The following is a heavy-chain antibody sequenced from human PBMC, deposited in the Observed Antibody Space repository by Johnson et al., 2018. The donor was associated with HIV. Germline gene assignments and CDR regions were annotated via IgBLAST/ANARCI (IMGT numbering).Heavy chain of an antibody. D-gene: IGHD6-19*01. Sequence: QVQLMESGGGLVKPGGSLRLSCAASGFTFSDYYMNWMRQAPGKGLEWVAFIQYDGSDECYADSVKGRFTISRDNAKNSLYLQMNSLRAEDTALYYCARDRAGFDIWGQGTMVTVSS. V-gene: IGHV3-11*01. CDR1: GFTFSDYY. CDR2: IQYDGSDE. J-gene: IGHJ3*02. CDR3: ARDRAGFDI.